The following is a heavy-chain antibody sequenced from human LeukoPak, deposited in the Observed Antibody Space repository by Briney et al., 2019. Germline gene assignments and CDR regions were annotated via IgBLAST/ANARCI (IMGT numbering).Heavy chain of an antibody. CDR2: ISAYNGNT. Sequence: ASVKVPCKASGYTFTSYGISWVRQAPGQGLEWMGWISAYNGNTNYAQKFQGRVTMTTDTSASTAYMELRSLRSDDTAVYYCARDSHYYDRSGYPDYWGQGTLVTVSS. V-gene: IGHV1-18*01. CDR3: ARDSHYYDRSGYPDY. D-gene: IGHD3-22*01. CDR1: GYTFTSYG. J-gene: IGHJ4*02.